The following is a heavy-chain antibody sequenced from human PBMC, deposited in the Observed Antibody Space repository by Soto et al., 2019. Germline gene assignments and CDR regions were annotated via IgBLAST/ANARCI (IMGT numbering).Heavy chain of an antibody. CDR1: GYTFTSYW. V-gene: IGHV5-51*01. CDR3: ARHKMATINTWGYYYGMDV. Sequence: GESLKISCKGSGYTFTSYWIGWVRQMPGKGLEWMGIIYPGDSDTRYSPSFQGQVTISADKSISTAYLQWSSLKASDTAMYYCARHKMATINTWGYYYGMDVWGQGTTVTVSS. D-gene: IGHD5-12*01. J-gene: IGHJ6*02. CDR2: IYPGDSDT.